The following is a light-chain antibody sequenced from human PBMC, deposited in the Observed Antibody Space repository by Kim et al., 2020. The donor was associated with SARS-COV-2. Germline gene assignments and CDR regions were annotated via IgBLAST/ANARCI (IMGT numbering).Light chain of an antibody. CDR2: GKN. V-gene: IGLV3-19*01. CDR1: SRRSYY. Sequence: VALGQTVRSKCQGDSRRSYYATWYQQKPGQAPILVIYGKNNRPSGIPDRFSGSSSGNTASLTITGTQAGDEADYYCNSRDSNDNVVFGGGTKLTVL. J-gene: IGLJ2*01. CDR3: NSRDSNDNVV.